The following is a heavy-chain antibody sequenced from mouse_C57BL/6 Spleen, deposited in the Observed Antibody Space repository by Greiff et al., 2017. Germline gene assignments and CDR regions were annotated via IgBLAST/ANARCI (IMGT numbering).Heavy chain of an antibody. CDR2: ISDGGSYT. Sequence: EVMLVESGGGLVKPGGSLKLSCAASGFTFSSYAMSWVRQTPEKRLEWVATISDGGSYTYYPDNVKGRFTISRDNAKNNLYLQMSHLKSEDTAMYYCARGPDLPYAMDYWGQGTSVTVSS. V-gene: IGHV5-4*03. CDR1: GFTFSSYA. D-gene: IGHD2-1*01. CDR3: ARGPDLPYAMDY. J-gene: IGHJ4*01.